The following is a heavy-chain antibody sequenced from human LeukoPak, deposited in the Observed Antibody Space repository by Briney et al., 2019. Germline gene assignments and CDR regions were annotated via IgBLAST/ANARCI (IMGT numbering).Heavy chain of an antibody. J-gene: IGHJ4*02. V-gene: IGHV3-48*03. Sequence: GGSLRLSCAASGFMFSSFEMNWVRQAPGKGLEWLSYVSTGGSTIYYADSVKGRFIISRDDAKNSLFLQMDSLRAEDTAVYYCARSAYVGFSFNSWGQGTRATVSS. CDR2: VSTGGSTI. CDR1: GFMFSSFE. CDR3: ARSAYVGFSFNS. D-gene: IGHD2-21*01.